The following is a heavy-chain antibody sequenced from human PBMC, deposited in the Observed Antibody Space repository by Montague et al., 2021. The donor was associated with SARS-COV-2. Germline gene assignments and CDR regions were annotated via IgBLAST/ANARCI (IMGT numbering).Heavy chain of an antibody. V-gene: IGHV4-59*11. CDR1: AGSISSHY. D-gene: IGHD2-21*01. CDR2: VYYSGST. Sequence: SETLSLTCTVSAGSISSHYWSWIRQPPGKALEWIGYVYYSGSTNYNPSLKSRVTISVDTSKNQFSLKLSSVTAADTAVYYCARTPGQIAGDAFDIWGQGTMVTVSS. CDR3: ARTPGQIAGDAFDI. J-gene: IGHJ3*02.